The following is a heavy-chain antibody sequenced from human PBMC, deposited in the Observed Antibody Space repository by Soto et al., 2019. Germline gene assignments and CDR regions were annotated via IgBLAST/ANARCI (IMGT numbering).Heavy chain of an antibody. Sequence: EVQLVESGGGLVQPGGSLRLSCAASGFTFSSYDMHWVRQATGKGLEWVSAIGTAGDTYYPGSVKGRFTISRENAKNSLYLQMNSLRAEDTAVYYCARAGAYCSSTSCYENSYYYYYGMDVW. D-gene: IGHD2-2*01. CDR3: ARAGAYCSSTSCYENSYYYYYGMDV. J-gene: IGHJ6*01. CDR1: GFTFSSYD. CDR2: IGTAGDT. V-gene: IGHV3-13*01.